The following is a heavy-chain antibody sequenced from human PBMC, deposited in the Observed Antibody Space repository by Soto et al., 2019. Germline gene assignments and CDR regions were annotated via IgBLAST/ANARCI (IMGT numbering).Heavy chain of an antibody. CDR2: IYYTGST. J-gene: IGHJ4*02. CDR1: GGSISSYY. CDR3: ARAGYHIDY. Sequence: QVQLQESGPGLVKPSETLSLTCTVSGGSISSYYWSWIRQPPGKGLEWIGYIYYTGSTNYNPSLKRRVTIYGDTSKTQFSLKLGSVTAADTAVYYCARAGYHIDYWGQGTLVTVSS. V-gene: IGHV4-59*01. D-gene: IGHD5-12*01.